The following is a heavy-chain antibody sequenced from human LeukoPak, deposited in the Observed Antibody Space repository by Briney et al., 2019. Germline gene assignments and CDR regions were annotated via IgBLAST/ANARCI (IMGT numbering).Heavy chain of an antibody. CDR2: ISGSGDST. J-gene: IGHJ4*02. CDR1: GFTFSNYA. CDR3: AKDQQLMVAIFDY. D-gene: IGHD2-8*01. Sequence: EAGGSLRLSCAASGFTFSNYAMRWVRQAPGKGLEWVSGISGSGDSTYYADSVKGRFTISRDNSKNTLYLQMNSLRAEDTAVYYCAKDQQLMVAIFDYWGQGTLVTVSS. V-gene: IGHV3-23*01.